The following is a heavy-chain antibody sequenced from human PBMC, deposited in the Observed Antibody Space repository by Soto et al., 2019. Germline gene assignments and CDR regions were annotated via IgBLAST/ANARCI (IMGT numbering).Heavy chain of an antibody. CDR2: IYYSGST. J-gene: IGHJ5*02. V-gene: IGHV4-30-4*01. Sequence: QVQLQESGPGLVKPSQTLSLTCTVSGGSISSGDYYWSWIRQPPGKGLEWIGYIYYSGSTYYNPSLKRRVTISLDTSKNQFSLKLSSVTAADTAVYYCARVNPMYYDILTGYNWFDPWGQGTLVTVSS. CDR3: ARVNPMYYDILTGYNWFDP. CDR1: GGSISSGDYY. D-gene: IGHD3-9*01.